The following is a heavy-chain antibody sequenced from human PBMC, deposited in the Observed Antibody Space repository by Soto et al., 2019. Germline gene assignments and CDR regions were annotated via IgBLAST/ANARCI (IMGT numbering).Heavy chain of an antibody. Sequence: QVQLVESGGGVVQPGRSLRLSCAASGFTFSSYAMPWVRQAPGKGLEWVAVISYDGRNIYYADSVKGRFTISRDNSKNSMYQQMNSLRVEDTAVYYCARADDFWGGYYRYYYYYVMDVWGQGTTVTVSS. CDR1: GFTFSSYA. J-gene: IGHJ6*02. D-gene: IGHD3-3*01. CDR2: ISYDGRNI. CDR3: ARADDFWGGYYRYYYYYVMDV. V-gene: IGHV3-30*04.